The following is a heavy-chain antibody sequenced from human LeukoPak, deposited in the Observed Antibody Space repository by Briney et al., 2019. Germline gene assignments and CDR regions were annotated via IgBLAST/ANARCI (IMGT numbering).Heavy chain of an antibody. CDR1: GFTFSSYA. Sequence: PGRSLRLSCAASGFTFSSYAMHWVRQAPGKGLEWVAVISYDGSNKYYADSVKGRFTISRDNSKNTLYLQMNSLRAEDTAVYYCARDADDSSGYSYLDYWGQGTLVTVSS. CDR3: ARDADDSSGYSYLDY. CDR2: ISYDGSNK. J-gene: IGHJ4*02. V-gene: IGHV3-30-3*01. D-gene: IGHD3-22*01.